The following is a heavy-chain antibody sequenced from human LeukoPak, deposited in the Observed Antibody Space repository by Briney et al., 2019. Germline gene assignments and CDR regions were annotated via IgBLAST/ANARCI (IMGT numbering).Heavy chain of an antibody. CDR2: IKQDGSEK. J-gene: IGHJ3*02. D-gene: IGHD6-19*01. CDR1: GFTFSSYW. CDR3: ARDTTTTVAGAFDM. V-gene: IGHV3-7*01. Sequence: GGSLRLSCATSGFTFSSYWMSWVRQAPGKGLEWVANIKQDGSEKYYVESVKGRSTISRDNAKNSLHLQMNSLRAEDTAVYYCARDTTTTVAGAFDMWGQGTMVSVSS.